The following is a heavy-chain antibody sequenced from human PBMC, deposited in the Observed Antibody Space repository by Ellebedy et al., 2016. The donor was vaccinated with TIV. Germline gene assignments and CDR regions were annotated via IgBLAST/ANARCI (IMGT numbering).Heavy chain of an antibody. CDR1: GYTLTELS. Sequence: ASVKVSCKVSGYTLTELSMHWVRQAPGQGLEWMGWISAYNGNTNYAQKLQGRVTMTTDTSTSTAYMELRSLRSDDTAVYYCARVASGSYPDYFDYWGQGTLVTVSS. D-gene: IGHD1-26*01. J-gene: IGHJ4*02. CDR3: ARVASGSYPDYFDY. CDR2: ISAYNGNT. V-gene: IGHV1-18*01.